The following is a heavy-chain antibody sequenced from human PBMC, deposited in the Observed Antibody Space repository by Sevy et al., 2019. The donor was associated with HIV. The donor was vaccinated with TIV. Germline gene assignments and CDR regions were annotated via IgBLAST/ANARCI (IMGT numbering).Heavy chain of an antibody. J-gene: IGHJ4*02. Sequence: GGSLRLSCAASGFTVSSNYMSWVRQAPGKGLEWVSVIYSGGSTYYADTVKGPFTISRDNSKNTLYLQRNSLRAEDTAVYYCARDRTRYCSSTSCYTVYFDYWGQGTLVTVSS. CDR3: ARDRTRYCSSTSCYTVYFDY. CDR2: IYSGGST. V-gene: IGHV3-53*01. D-gene: IGHD2-2*02. CDR1: GFTVSSNY.